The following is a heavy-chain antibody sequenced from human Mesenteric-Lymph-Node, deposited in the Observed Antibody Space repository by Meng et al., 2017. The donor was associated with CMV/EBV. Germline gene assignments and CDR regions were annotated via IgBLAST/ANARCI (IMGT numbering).Heavy chain of an antibody. CDR3: ARVATIFGVVISYYFDY. Sequence: ASVKVSCKASGYTFTSYGITWVRQAPGQGLEWMGWISGYHGNTKYAQKFQGRVTITADKSTSTAYMELSSLRSEDTAVYYCARVATIFGVVISYYFDYWGQGTLVTVSS. D-gene: IGHD3-3*01. CDR2: ISGYHGNT. J-gene: IGHJ4*02. V-gene: IGHV1-18*01. CDR1: GYTFTSYG.